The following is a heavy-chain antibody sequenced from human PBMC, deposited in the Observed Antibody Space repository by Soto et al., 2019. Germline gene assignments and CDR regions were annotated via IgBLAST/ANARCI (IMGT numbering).Heavy chain of an antibody. Sequence: GGSLRLSCAASGFTFSSYAMSWVRQAPGKGLEWVSAISGSGGSTYYADSVKGRFTISRDNSKNTLYLQMNSLRAEDTAVYYCAVGSYYYGSGSPFDYWGQRTLVTVSS. V-gene: IGHV3-23*01. D-gene: IGHD3-10*01. J-gene: IGHJ4*02. CDR2: ISGSGGST. CDR3: AVGSYYYGSGSPFDY. CDR1: GFTFSSYA.